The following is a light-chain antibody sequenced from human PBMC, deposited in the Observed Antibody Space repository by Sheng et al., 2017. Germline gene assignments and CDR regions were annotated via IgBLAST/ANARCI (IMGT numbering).Light chain of an antibody. CDR1: QGISSY. CDR3: QQYYSYPPFT. Sequence: AIRMTQSPSSFSASTGDRVTITCRASQGISSYLAWYQQKPGKAPKLLIYAASTLQSGVPSRFSGSGSGTDFTLTISCLQSEDFATYYCQQYYSYPPFTFGPGPKWISN. V-gene: IGKV1-8*01. CDR2: AAS. J-gene: IGKJ3*01.